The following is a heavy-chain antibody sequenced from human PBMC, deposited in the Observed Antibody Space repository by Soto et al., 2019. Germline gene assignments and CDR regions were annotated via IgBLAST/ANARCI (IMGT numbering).Heavy chain of an antibody. J-gene: IGHJ4*02. Sequence: PSETLSLTCTVSGGSISSYYWSWIRQPPGKGLEWIGYIYYSGSTNYNPSLKSRVTISVDTSKNQFSLKLSSVAAADTAVYYCARAVIQGYSKQLGLDYWGQGTLVTVSS. V-gene: IGHV4-59*01. CDR1: GGSISSYY. CDR2: IYYSGST. D-gene: IGHD6-6*01. CDR3: ARAVIQGYSKQLGLDY.